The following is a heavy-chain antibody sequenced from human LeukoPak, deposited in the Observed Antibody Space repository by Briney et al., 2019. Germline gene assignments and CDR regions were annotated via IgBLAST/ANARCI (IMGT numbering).Heavy chain of an antibody. J-gene: IGHJ4*02. CDR1: GFTFSSYW. V-gene: IGHV3-74*01. CDR3: ARGHIFGVVILDY. CDR2: INNDGSGT. Sequence: PGGSLRLSCAASGFTFSSYWMHWVRQAPGKGPVWVSRINNDGSGTTYADSVKGRFTISRDDAKNTLYLQMNSLRAEDTAVYYCARGHIFGVVILDYWGQGTLVTVSS. D-gene: IGHD3-3*02.